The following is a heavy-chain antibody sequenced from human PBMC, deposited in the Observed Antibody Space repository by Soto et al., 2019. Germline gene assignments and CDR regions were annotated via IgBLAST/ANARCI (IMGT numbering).Heavy chain of an antibody. J-gene: IGHJ5*02. CDR3: ARGTHSRVLRFLEWLPFNWFDP. Sequence: SETLSLTCAVYGGSFSGYYWSWIRQPPGKGLEWIGEINHSGSTNYNPSLKSRVTISVDTSKNQFSLKLSSVTAADTAVYYCARGTHSRVLRFLEWLPFNWFDPWGQGTLVTVS. CDR1: GGSFSGYY. V-gene: IGHV4-34*01. D-gene: IGHD3-3*01. CDR2: INHSGST.